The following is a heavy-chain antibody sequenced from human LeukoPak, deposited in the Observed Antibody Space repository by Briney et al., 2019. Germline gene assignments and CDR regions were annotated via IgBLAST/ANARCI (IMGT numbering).Heavy chain of an antibody. CDR3: AMTPRHIY. CDR2: IIPILGTT. CDR1: GGTFSNYG. V-gene: IGHV1-69*04. Sequence: SVKVSCKATGGTFSNYGISWVRQAPGQGLEWMGRIIPILGTTSLAQKFQGRVTITADKSTSTASMELSSLRSEDTAVYYCAMTPRHIYWGQGTLVAVSS. J-gene: IGHJ4*02.